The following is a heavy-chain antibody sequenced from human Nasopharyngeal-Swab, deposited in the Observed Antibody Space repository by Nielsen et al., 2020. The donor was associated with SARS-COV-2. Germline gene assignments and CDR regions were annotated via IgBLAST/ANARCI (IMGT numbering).Heavy chain of an antibody. J-gene: IGHJ4*02. V-gene: IGHV3-15*01. CDR2: IKSKTDGGTT. D-gene: IGHD3-10*01. Sequence: GGSLRLSCAASGFTFSSYGMHWVRQAPGKGLEWVGRIKSKTDGGTTDYAAPVKGRFTISRDDSKNTLYLQMNSLKTEDTAVYYCTTRRLWFGELLMSDYWGQGTLVTVSS. CDR3: TTRRLWFGELLMSDY. CDR1: GFTFSSYG.